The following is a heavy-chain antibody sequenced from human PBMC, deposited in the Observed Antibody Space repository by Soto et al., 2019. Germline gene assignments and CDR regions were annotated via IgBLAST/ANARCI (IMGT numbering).Heavy chain of an antibody. CDR2: ISYDGSNK. Sequence: PGGSLRLSCAASGFTFSSYAMHRVRQAPGKGLEWVAVISYDGSNKYYADSVKGRFTISRDNSKNTLYLQMNSLRAEDTAVYYCALGYYDSSGYWPSWGQGTLVTVSS. J-gene: IGHJ5*02. CDR1: GFTFSSYA. D-gene: IGHD3-22*01. CDR3: ALGYYDSSGYWPS. V-gene: IGHV3-30-3*01.